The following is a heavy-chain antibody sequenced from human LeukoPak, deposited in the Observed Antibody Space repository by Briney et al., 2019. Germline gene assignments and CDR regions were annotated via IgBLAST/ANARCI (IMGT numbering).Heavy chain of an antibody. Sequence: SVKVSCKASGDTFSSYAISWVRQAPGQGLEWMGRIIPILGIANYAQKFQGRVTITADKSTSTAYMELSSLRSEDTAVYYCASDDYYDFWSGYLHWGQGTLVTVSS. V-gene: IGHV1-69*04. D-gene: IGHD3-3*01. CDR1: GDTFSSYA. CDR2: IIPILGIA. J-gene: IGHJ4*02. CDR3: ASDDYYDFWSGYLH.